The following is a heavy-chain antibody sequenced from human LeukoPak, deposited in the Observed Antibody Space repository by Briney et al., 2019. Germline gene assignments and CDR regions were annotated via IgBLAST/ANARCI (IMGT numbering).Heavy chain of an antibody. J-gene: IGHJ4*02. CDR3: ASQGGVTGTYVTRGVDY. D-gene: IGHD1-7*01. CDR2: INHSGST. V-gene: IGHV4-34*01. CDR1: GGSFSGYY. Sequence: SETLSLTCAVYGGSFSGYYWSWIRQPPGKGLEWIGEINHSGSTNYNPSLKSRVTISVDTSKTQFSLKLSSVTAADTAVYYCASQGGVTGTYVTRGVDYWGQGTLVTVSS.